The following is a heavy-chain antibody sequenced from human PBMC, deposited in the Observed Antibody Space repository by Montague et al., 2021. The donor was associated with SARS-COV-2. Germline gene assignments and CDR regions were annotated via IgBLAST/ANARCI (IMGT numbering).Heavy chain of an antibody. J-gene: IGHJ5*02. CDR3: ARERGLVRYLDWSARGDWFDH. D-gene: IGHD3-9*01. Sequence: TLSLTCAGDRRSVSSGNQERSGIAHVRTPVTTQIGNTYYAGNTKYNPSLKSRVTISLDTSKNQFSLKLSSVTAADTAVYYCARERGLVRYLDWSARGDWFDHWGQGTLVTVSS. CDR2: TYYAGNT. CDR1: RRSVSSGNQE. V-gene: IGHV4-30-4*08.